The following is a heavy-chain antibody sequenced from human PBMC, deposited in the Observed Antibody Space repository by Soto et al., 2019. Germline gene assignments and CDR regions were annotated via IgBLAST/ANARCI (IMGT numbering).Heavy chain of an antibody. CDR3: ASHQGVPTAMXSGPRHYCYYGMDV. CDR1: GGTFSSYA. D-gene: IGHD2-2*01. Sequence: SVKVSCKASGGTFSSYAISWVRQAPGQGLEWMGGIIPIFGTANSAQKFKGRVTITADECPSTAYMELSSLRSEATAVYYCASHQGVPTAMXSGPRHYCYYGMDVWGQGTTITVSS. CDR2: IIPIFGTA. J-gene: IGHJ6*02. V-gene: IGHV1-69*13.